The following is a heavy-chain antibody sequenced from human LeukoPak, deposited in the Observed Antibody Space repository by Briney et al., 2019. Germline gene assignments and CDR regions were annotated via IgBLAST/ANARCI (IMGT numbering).Heavy chain of an antibody. Sequence: PSETLSLTCTVSGGSISSYYWSWIRQPPGKGLEWIGYIYYSGSTNYNPSLKSRVTISVDTSKNQFSLKLSSVTAADTAVYYCARGHSSGAFDIWGQGTMVTVSS. CDR1: GGSISSYY. J-gene: IGHJ3*02. D-gene: IGHD4-11*01. CDR2: IYYSGST. CDR3: ARGHSSGAFDI. V-gene: IGHV4-59*01.